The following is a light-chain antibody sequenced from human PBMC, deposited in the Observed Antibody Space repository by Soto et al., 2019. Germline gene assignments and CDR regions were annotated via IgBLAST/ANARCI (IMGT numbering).Light chain of an antibody. J-gene: IGLJ1*01. CDR3: SSYTTSNTRQIV. CDR2: DVS. V-gene: IGLV2-14*03. CDR1: SSDVGGYNY. Sequence: QSVLTQPASVSGSPGQSIAISCTGTSSDVGGYNYVSWYQHHPGKAPKLLIYDVSNRPSGISNRFSGSKSDNTASLTISALQPDDEADYYCSSYTTSNTRQIVFGTGTKVTVL.